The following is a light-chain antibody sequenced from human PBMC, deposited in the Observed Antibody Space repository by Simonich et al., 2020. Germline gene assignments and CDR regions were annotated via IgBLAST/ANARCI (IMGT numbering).Light chain of an antibody. CDR3: SSYTSSSTLV. Sequence: SALTQPASVSGSPGQSITLSCTGTSSDVGGYNYVSWYQQHPGKAPKLMIYEVSKRPSGVSNRVSGSKSGNTASLTISGLQAEDEADYYCSSYTSSSTLVFGGGTKLTVL. CDR1: SSDVGGYNY. V-gene: IGLV2-14*01. J-gene: IGLJ3*02. CDR2: EVS.